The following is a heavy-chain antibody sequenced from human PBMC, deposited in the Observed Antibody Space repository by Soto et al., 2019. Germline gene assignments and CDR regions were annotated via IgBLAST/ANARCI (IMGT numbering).Heavy chain of an antibody. V-gene: IGHV3-23*01. CDR3: VKSRSLDPAHAFDI. CDR2: ISPGGGDT. Sequence: GGSLRLSCEASGFAFSRYAMHWVRQAPGKGLEWVSGISPGGGDTYNADSVKGRFTFSRDNSKNTVYLQMNSLRAADTAVYYCVKSRSLDPAHAFDIWGQGTMVTVSS. D-gene: IGHD1-26*01. J-gene: IGHJ3*02. CDR1: GFAFSRYA.